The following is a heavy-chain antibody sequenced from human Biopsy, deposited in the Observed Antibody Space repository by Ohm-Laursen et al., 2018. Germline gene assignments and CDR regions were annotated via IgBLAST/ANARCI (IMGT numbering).Heavy chain of an antibody. CDR2: IYYSGST. V-gene: IGHV4-59*05. CDR3: ARQEFATSPLDY. J-gene: IGHJ4*02. D-gene: IGHD3-10*01. Sequence: TLSLTCPVSGVSISSYFWNWIRQPPGKGLEWIGSIYYSGSTYYNPSLKSRVTISADRSKNQFSLKLTSVTAADTAMYYCARQEFATSPLDYWGQGSLVTVSS. CDR1: GVSISSYF.